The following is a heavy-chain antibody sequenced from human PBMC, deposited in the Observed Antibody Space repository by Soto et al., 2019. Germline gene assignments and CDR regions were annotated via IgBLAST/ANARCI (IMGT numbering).Heavy chain of an antibody. Sequence: PSETLSLTCTVSGGSISSYYWSWIRQPPGKGLERIGYIYYSGSTNYNPSLKSRVTISVDTSKNQFSLKLSSVTAADTAVYYCARGHGSGSYRPRIYYYYGMDVWGQGTTVTVSS. V-gene: IGHV4-59*08. J-gene: IGHJ6*02. CDR2: IYYSGST. CDR3: ARGHGSGSYRPRIYYYYGMDV. D-gene: IGHD3-10*01. CDR1: GGSISSYY.